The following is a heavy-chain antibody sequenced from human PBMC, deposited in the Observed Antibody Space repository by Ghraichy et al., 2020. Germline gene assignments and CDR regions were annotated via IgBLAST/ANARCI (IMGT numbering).Heavy chain of an antibody. V-gene: IGHV4-39*01. CDR2: IYYSGST. J-gene: IGHJ4*02. CDR1: GGSISSSSYY. D-gene: IGHD3-22*01. CDR3: ATANYDSSGYYYWGFDY. Sequence: SETLSLTCTVSGGSISSSSYYWGWIRQPPGKGLEWIGSIYYSGSTYYNPSLKSRVTISVDTSKNQFSLKLSSVTAADTAVYYCATANYDSSGYYYWGFDYWGQGTLVTVSS.